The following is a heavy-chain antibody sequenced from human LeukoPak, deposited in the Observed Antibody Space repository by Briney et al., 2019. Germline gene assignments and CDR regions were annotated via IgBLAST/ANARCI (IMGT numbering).Heavy chain of an antibody. CDR1: GFTFSSYS. CDR2: ISSSSSYI. J-gene: IGHJ1*01. V-gene: IGHV3-21*01. Sequence: PGGSLRLSCAASGFTFSSYSMNWVRQAPGKGLEWVSSISSSSSYIYYADSVKGRFTISRDNAKNSLYLQMNSPRAEDTAVYYCARGSNSGSYYGSEYFHHWGQGTLVTVSS. D-gene: IGHD1-26*01. CDR3: ARGSNSGSYYGSEYFHH.